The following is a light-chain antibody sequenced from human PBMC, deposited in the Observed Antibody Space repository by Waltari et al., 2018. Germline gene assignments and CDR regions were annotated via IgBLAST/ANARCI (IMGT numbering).Light chain of an antibody. CDR1: QSISKY. Sequence: SCRAGQSISKYLAWYQQKPGQAPRLLIFHASTRATGIPDRFSGSGSGTDFSLIISRLEPEDFVVYYCQKYESLPATFGQGTKVEIK. CDR2: HAS. V-gene: IGKV3-20*01. J-gene: IGKJ1*01. CDR3: QKYESLPAT.